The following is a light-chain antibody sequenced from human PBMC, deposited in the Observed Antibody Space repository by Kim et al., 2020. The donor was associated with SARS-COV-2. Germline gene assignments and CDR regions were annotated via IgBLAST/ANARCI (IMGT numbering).Light chain of an antibody. CDR1: QSVSSSY. CDR2: GAS. J-gene: IGKJ2*01. Sequence: EIVLTQSPGTLSLSPGERATLSCRASQSVSSSYLAWYQQKPGQAPRLLIYGASSRATGIPDRFSGSGSGTDFTLTISRLEPEDFAVYYCQQYGISPGTFGQGTKLEI. V-gene: IGKV3-20*01. CDR3: QQYGISPGT.